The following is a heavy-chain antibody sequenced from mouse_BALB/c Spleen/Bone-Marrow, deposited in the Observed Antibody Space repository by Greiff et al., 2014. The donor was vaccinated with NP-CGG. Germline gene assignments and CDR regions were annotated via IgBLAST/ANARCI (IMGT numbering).Heavy chain of an antibody. CDR1: GFTFSSFG. V-gene: IGHV5-17*02. CDR3: ARSPWFAY. J-gene: IGHJ3*01. CDR2: ISSGSSTI. Sequence: EVNLVESGGGLVQPGGSRKLSCAASGFTFSSFGMHWVRQAPEKGLEWVAYISSGSSTIYYADTVKGRFTISRDNPKSTLFLQMTSLRSEDTAMYYCARSPWFAYWGQGTLVTVSA.